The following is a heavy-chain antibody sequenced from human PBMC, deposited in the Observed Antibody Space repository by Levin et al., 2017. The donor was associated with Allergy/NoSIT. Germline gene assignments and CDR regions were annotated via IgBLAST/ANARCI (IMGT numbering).Heavy chain of an antibody. J-gene: IGHJ3*02. CDR3: ARDRGYYDSSGYRSAIRIYAFDI. V-gene: IGHV1-2*02. CDR1: GYTFTGYY. CDR2: INPNSGGT. D-gene: IGHD3-22*01. Sequence: ASVKVSCKASGYTFTGYYMHWVRQAPGQGLEWMGWINPNSGGTNYAQKFQGRVTMTRDTSISTAYMELSRLRSDDTAVYYCARDRGYYDSSGYRSAIRIYAFDIWGQGTMVTVSS.